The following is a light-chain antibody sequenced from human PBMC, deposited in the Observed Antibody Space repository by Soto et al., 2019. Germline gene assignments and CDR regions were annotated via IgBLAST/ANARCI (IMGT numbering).Light chain of an antibody. V-gene: IGKV1-5*01. CDR3: QQYHTYRT. Sequence: DIQMTQAPSTLSASIGDRVTITCRASQSISHWLAWYQQKPGKAPKLLISDASILESGVPSRFSGSTSGTEFTLTISSLQPDDFATYYCQQYHTYRTFGQGTKVDIK. J-gene: IGKJ1*01. CDR1: QSISHW. CDR2: DAS.